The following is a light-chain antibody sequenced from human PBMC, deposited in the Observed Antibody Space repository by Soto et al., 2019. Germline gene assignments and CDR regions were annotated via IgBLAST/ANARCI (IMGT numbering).Light chain of an antibody. J-gene: IGKJ4*01. CDR3: QQYCTYPLT. Sequence: DIQMTQSPSTLSASVGDRVTITCRASQTISTSWLAWYQQKPGRVPKLLIYDVSTLGSGVPSRFSGSGSATASTLTISSLQPDDFATYYCQQYCTYPLTFGGGTKVEIK. CDR1: QTISTSW. V-gene: IGKV1-5*01. CDR2: DVS.